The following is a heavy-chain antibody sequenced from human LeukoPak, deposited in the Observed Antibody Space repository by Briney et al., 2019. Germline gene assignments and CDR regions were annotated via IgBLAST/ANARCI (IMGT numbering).Heavy chain of an antibody. CDR2: INHSGST. CDR3: ARGKEELQDFDY. J-gene: IGHJ4*02. D-gene: IGHD1-26*01. CDR1: GGSFSGYY. Sequence: SETLSLTCAVYGGSFSGYYWSWIRQPPGKRLEWIGEINHSGSTNYNPSLKSRVTISVDTSKNQFSLKLSSVTAADTAVYYCARGKEELQDFDYWGQGTLVTVSS. V-gene: IGHV4-34*01.